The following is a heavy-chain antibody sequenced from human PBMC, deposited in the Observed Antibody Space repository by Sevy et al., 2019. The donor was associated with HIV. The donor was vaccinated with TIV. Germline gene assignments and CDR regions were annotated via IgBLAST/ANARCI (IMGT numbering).Heavy chain of an antibody. CDR3: ARDSGSYDALHAFDI. J-gene: IGHJ3*02. CDR1: GYTFTSYG. Sequence: ASVKVSCKASGYTFTSYGISWVRQAPGQGLEWMGWISAYNGNTNYAQKLQGRVTMTTDTSTSTAYMELRSLRSDDTAVYYCARDSGSYDALHAFDIWGQRTMVTVSS. V-gene: IGHV1-18*01. CDR2: ISAYNGNT. D-gene: IGHD1-26*01.